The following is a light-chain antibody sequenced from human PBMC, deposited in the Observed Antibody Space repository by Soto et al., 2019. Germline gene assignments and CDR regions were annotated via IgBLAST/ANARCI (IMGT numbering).Light chain of an antibody. J-gene: IGKJ2*01. CDR3: QQYGTSPHT. Sequence: EIVLTQSPGTLSLSPGESATLSCRASQSVSISQVAWYQQKPGQAPRLLIYGASSRATGIPDRFSGSGSGTDFTLTISRLEPEDFAVYYCQQYGTSPHTFGQGTKLEIK. CDR2: GAS. CDR1: QSVSISQ. V-gene: IGKV3-20*01.